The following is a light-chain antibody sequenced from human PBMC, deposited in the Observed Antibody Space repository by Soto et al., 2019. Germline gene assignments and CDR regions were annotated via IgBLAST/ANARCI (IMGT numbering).Light chain of an antibody. CDR1: SSDVGSYNL. V-gene: IGLV2-23*01. CDR3: CSYAGSSTSWL. Sequence: QSALTQPASVSGSPGQSITISCTGTSSDVGSYNLVSWYQQHPGKAPKLMIYEGSKRPSGVSDRFSGSKSGNMASLTISVLQAEDEADYYCCSYAGSSTSWLFGGGTKLTVL. J-gene: IGLJ3*02. CDR2: EGS.